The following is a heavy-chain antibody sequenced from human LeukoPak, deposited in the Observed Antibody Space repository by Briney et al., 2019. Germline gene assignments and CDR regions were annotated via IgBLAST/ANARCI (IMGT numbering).Heavy chain of an antibody. D-gene: IGHD3-22*01. Sequence: GGSLRLSCAASGFTVSSNYMSWVRQAPGKGLEWVSVIYSGGSTYYADFVKGRFTISRDNSKNTLYLQMNSLRAEDTAVYYCARVYYDSSGYYLHNWFDPWGQGTLVTVSS. V-gene: IGHV3-66*01. CDR2: IYSGGST. CDR1: GFTVSSNY. CDR3: ARVYYDSSGYYLHNWFDP. J-gene: IGHJ5*02.